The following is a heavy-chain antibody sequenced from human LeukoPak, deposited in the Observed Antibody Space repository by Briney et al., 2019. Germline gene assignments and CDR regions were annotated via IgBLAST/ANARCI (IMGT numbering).Heavy chain of an antibody. Sequence: PSETLSLTCSVSGYSISSGYYWGWIRQPPGKGQEWIGRIYHSGSTYYDPSLKSRVTISVDTSRNQFSLKLSSVTAADTAVYYCARDVTTFDAFDIWGQGTMVTVSS. CDR2: IYHSGST. CDR3: ARDVTTFDAFDI. CDR1: GYSISSGYY. V-gene: IGHV4-38-2*02. D-gene: IGHD4-17*01. J-gene: IGHJ3*02.